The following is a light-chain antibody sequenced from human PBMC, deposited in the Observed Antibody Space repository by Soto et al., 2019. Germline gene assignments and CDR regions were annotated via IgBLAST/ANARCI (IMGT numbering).Light chain of an antibody. CDR3: AAWDDRVTGRA. CDR2: RNN. Sequence: QSVLTQPPSASGTPGQRVTISCSGSTSNIGTNYVSWYQQLPGTAPKVLIYRNNERPSGVPDRFSGSKSGTSASLAISGLRSEDEADYHCAAWDDRVTGRAFGGGTQLTVL. V-gene: IGLV1-47*01. J-gene: IGLJ3*02. CDR1: TSNIGTNY.